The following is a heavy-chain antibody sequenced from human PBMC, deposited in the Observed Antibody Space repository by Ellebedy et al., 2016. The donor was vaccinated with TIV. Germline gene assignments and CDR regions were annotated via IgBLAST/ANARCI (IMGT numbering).Heavy chain of an antibody. Sequence: ASVKVSXXASGYTFTGYYMRWVRQAPGQGLEWMGWINPNSGGTNYAQKFQGRVTMTRDTSISTAYMELSRLRSDDTAVYYCARDHLRVVGAKPGYWGQGTLVTVSS. D-gene: IGHD1-26*01. J-gene: IGHJ4*02. CDR1: GYTFTGYY. CDR2: INPNSGGT. V-gene: IGHV1-2*02. CDR3: ARDHLRVVGAKPGY.